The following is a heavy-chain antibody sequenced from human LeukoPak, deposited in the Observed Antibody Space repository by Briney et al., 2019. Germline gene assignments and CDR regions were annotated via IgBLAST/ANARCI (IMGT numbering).Heavy chain of an antibody. V-gene: IGHV4-4*07. CDR3: ARDGAVAGTVDY. CDR1: GGSISSYY. Sequence: SQTLSLTCTVSGGSISSYYWSWIRQPAGKGLEWIGRIYTSGSTNYNPSLKSRVTISVDKSKNQFSLKLSSVTAADTAVYYCARDGAVAGTVDYWGQGTLVTVSS. CDR2: IYTSGST. J-gene: IGHJ4*02. D-gene: IGHD6-19*01.